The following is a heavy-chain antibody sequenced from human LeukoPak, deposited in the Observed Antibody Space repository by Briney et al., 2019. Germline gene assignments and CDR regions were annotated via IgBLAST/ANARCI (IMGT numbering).Heavy chain of an antibody. CDR2: MNPNSGNT. J-gene: IGHJ6*03. Sequence: ASVKVSCKASGYTFTSYDINWVRQATGQGLEWMGWMNPNSGNTGYAQKFQGRGTITRNNSISTAYMGLSSLRYQDTAVYYCARPSRGAVARSSLNYYYYMDVWGKGTTVTVSS. V-gene: IGHV1-8*03. CDR3: ARPSRGAVARSSLNYYYYMDV. CDR1: GYTFTSYD. D-gene: IGHD2-15*01.